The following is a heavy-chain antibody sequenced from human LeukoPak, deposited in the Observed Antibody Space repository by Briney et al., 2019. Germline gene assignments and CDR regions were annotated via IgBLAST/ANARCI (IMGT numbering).Heavy chain of an antibody. V-gene: IGHV3-7*01. Sequence: GGSLRLSCAASGFTFSRYWMHWVRQAPGKGLEWVANIKEDGSERSYEDSVTGRFTVSRDNAENSMFLQMNSLRAEDTAVFYCARELDGNLDYWGQGTLVTVSS. CDR3: ARELDGNLDY. CDR1: GFTFSRYW. D-gene: IGHD3-3*01. J-gene: IGHJ4*02. CDR2: IKEDGSER.